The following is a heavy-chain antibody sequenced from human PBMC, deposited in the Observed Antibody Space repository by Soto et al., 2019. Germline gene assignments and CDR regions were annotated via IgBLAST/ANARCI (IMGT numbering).Heavy chain of an antibody. CDR3: AKLYNIQFGYMDV. V-gene: IGHV3-23*01. CDR1: GFTFSSYA. Sequence: GGSLRLSCAASGFTFSSYAMSWVRQAPGKGLEWVSAISGSGGSTYYADSVQGRFTISRDNSKNTLYLQMNSLRAEDTAVYYCAKLYNIQFGYMDVWGKGTTVTVSS. J-gene: IGHJ6*03. D-gene: IGHD1-1*01. CDR2: ISGSGGST.